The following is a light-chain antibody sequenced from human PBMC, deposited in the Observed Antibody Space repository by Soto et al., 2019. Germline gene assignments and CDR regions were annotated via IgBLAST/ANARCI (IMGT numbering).Light chain of an antibody. CDR1: SSNIGSNT. Sequence: QSVLTQAPSASGTPGQRVTISCSGSSSNIGSNTVNWYQQLPGTAPKLLIYSNNQRPSGVPDRFSGSKSGTSASLAISGLQSEDEADYYCAAWDDSLNVVVFGGGPKLTIL. CDR3: AAWDDSLNVVV. J-gene: IGLJ2*01. CDR2: SNN. V-gene: IGLV1-44*01.